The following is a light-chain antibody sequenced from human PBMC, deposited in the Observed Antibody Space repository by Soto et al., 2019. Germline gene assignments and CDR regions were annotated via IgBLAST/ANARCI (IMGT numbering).Light chain of an antibody. CDR3: QQRSNWRT. J-gene: IGKJ1*01. CDR2: DAS. Sequence: EVVLTQSPSTLSFAPVERATLSCRASQSVATYLAWYQQKPGQAPRLLIFDASNSATGIPARFSGSGSATDFTLTISSLEPEDFAVYYCQQRSNWRTFGQGTKVDIK. V-gene: IGKV3-11*01. CDR1: QSVATY.